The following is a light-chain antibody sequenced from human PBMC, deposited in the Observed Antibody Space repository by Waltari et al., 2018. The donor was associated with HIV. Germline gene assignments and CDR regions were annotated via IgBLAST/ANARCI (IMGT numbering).Light chain of an antibody. CDR1: SSDVGGYDY. CDR2: DVG. CDR3: CSYAGTYTYV. V-gene: IGLV2-11*01. Sequence: QSDLTQPRSVSGSPGQTVTISCTRTSSDVGGYDYVSWFQQHPDKAPKLIIYDVGQRPSGVPDRFSGSKSGNTAFLTISGLQAEDEADYYCCSYAGTYTYVFGSGTEVTAL. J-gene: IGLJ1*01.